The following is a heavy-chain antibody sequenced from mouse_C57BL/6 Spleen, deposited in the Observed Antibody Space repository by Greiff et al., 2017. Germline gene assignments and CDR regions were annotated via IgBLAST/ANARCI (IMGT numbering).Heavy chain of an antibody. CDR3: ARRGDAPTGFAY. CDR1: GYSFTSYY. Sequence: QVQLKESGPELVKPGASVKISCKASGYSFTSYYIHWVKQRPGQGLEWIGWIYPGSGNTKYNEKFKGKATLTADTSSSTAYMQLSSLTSEDSAVYYCARRGDAPTGFAYWGQGTLVTVSA. CDR2: IYPGSGNT. D-gene: IGHD1-1*01. V-gene: IGHV1-66*01. J-gene: IGHJ3*01.